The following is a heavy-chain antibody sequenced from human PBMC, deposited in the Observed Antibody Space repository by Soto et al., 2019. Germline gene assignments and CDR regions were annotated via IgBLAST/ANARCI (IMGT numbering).Heavy chain of an antibody. CDR3: ARGPAVAGLFDY. D-gene: IGHD6-19*01. V-gene: IGHV1-69*06. J-gene: IGHJ4*02. Sequence: GASVKVSSKASGGTFSSYAISWVRQAPGQGLEWMGGIIPIFGTANYAQKFQGRVTITADKSTSTAYMELSSLRSEDTAVYYCARGPAVAGLFDYWGQGTLVTVSS. CDR1: GGTFSSYA. CDR2: IIPIFGTA.